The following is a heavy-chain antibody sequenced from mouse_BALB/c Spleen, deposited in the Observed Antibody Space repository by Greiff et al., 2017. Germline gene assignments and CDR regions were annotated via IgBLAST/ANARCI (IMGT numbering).Heavy chain of an antibody. CDR2: VNPSTGYT. CDR1: GYTFTSYW. Sequence: QVQLQQSGAELAKPGASVKMSCKASGYTFTSYWMHWVKQRPGQGLEWIGYVNPSTGYTEYNQKFKDKATLTADKSSGTAYMQLSSLTSEDSAVYYCARWGTTAWFAYWGQGTLVTVSA. CDR3: ARWGTTAWFAY. J-gene: IGHJ3*01. D-gene: IGHD1-1*01. V-gene: IGHV1-7*01.